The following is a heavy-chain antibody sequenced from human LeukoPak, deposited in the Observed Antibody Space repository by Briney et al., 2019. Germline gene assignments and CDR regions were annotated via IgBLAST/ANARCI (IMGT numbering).Heavy chain of an antibody. CDR3: VKGRRGSSYVHCFDS. D-gene: IGHD5-18*01. Sequence: GGSLRLSCEVSGLIFETYGMHWVRQAPGKGLEWVGVISKNGSNTYYGDSVKGRFTISRDNTNNTLSLQMNGLTTEDTGVYFCVKGRRGSSYVHCFDSWGQGTLVTVSS. CDR1: GLIFETYG. V-gene: IGHV3-30*18. J-gene: IGHJ4*02. CDR2: ISKNGSNT.